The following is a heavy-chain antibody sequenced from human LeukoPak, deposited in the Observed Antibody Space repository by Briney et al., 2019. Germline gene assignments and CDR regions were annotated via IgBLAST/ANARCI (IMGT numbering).Heavy chain of an antibody. Sequence: PGGSLRLSCAASGFTVNNNYMNWVRQAPGKGLEWVSGIYSDGSTYYADSVKGRFTISRDSSKNTLYLQMNSPRAEDTAVYYCAIGSYCSGGSCYPLFDYWGRGTLVTVSS. CDR3: AIGSYCSGGSCYPLFDY. J-gene: IGHJ4*02. D-gene: IGHD2-15*01. CDR1: GFTVNNNY. CDR2: IYSDGST. V-gene: IGHV3-53*01.